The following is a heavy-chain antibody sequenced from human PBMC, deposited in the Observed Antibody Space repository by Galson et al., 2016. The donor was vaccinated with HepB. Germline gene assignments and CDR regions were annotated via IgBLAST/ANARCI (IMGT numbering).Heavy chain of an antibody. Sequence: SLRLSCAASGFTFATYPLHWVRQAPGRGLEWVAIMSNDGSQKYYADSVNGRFTISRDNSRNTLYLQMNSLTTEDTALYYCARALIDGWHNFDSWGQGMSVTVSS. CDR1: GFTFATYP. V-gene: IGHV3-30*04. CDR3: ARALIDGWHNFDS. CDR2: MSNDGSQK. D-gene: IGHD3-16*02. J-gene: IGHJ4*02.